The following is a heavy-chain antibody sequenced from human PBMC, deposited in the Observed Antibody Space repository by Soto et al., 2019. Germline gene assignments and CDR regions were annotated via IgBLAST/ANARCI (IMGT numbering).Heavy chain of an antibody. CDR3: ARAPRYCSGGSCYDY. J-gene: IGHJ4*02. CDR2: INPNSGGT. Sequence: ASVKVSCKASGYTFTGYYIHWVRQAPGQGLEWMGWINPNSGGTNYAQKFQGRVTMTRDTSISTAYMELSRLRSDDTAVYYCARAPRYCSGGSCYDYWGQGTLVTVSS. CDR1: GYTFTGYY. D-gene: IGHD2-15*01. V-gene: IGHV1-2*02.